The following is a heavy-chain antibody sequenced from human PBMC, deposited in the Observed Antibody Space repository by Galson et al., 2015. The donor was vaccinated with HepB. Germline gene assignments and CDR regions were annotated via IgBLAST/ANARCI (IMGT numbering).Heavy chain of an antibody. CDR3: ARGGRGGYDCDY. J-gene: IGHJ4*02. D-gene: IGHD5-18*01. CDR1: GGSVSSGGYS. Sequence: TLSLTCAVSGGSVSSGGYSWNWIRQSPGKGLEWIGYIYYTGSAYYNPSLKSRVTISIDRSKNRFSLEVTSVTATDTAIYYCARGGRGGYDCDYWGQGTLVTVSS. CDR2: IYYTGSA. V-gene: IGHV4-30-2*06.